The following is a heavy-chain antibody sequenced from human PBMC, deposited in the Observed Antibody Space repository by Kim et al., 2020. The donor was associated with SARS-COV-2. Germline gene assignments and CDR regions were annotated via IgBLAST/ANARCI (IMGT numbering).Heavy chain of an antibody. D-gene: IGHD2-2*01. Sequence: KGRFTISRDNSKNTLYLQMNSLRAEDTAVYYCARGRYCSSTSCAGDWFDPWGQGTLVTVSS. CDR3: ARGRYCSSTSCAGDWFDP. V-gene: IGHV3-30*07. J-gene: IGHJ5*02.